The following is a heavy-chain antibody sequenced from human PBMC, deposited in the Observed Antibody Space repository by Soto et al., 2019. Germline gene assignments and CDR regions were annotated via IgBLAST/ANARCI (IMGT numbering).Heavy chain of an antibody. J-gene: IGHJ3*01. CDR1: EFTFGNYA. Sequence: EVQLLESGGGLVQPGGSLRLSCTASEFTFGNYAMRWVRQATGKGLEWVSTVSRSTSTAIYYADSVKGRFTISGDNSKNTVYLLMRSLRAEATALYYYAKYLTWGRTRDGFHVWGQGTMVTLSS. D-gene: IGHD7-27*01. V-gene: IGHV3-23*01. CDR2: VSRSTSTAI. CDR3: AKYLTWGRTRDGFHV.